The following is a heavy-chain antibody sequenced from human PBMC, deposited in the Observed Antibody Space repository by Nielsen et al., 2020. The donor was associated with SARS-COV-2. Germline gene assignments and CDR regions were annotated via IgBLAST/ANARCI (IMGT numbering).Heavy chain of an antibody. D-gene: IGHD6-19*01. V-gene: IGHV3-30-3*01. CDR3: TRRVAGGTMDV. CDR1: GFTFSSYA. Sequence: GGSLRLSCAASGFTFSSYAMHWVRQAPGKGLEWVAVISYDGSNDYYADSVRGRFTISRDNSKNTLFLQMNSLRAEDTAVYYCTRRVAGGTMDVWGQGTTVTVSS. CDR2: ISYDGSND. J-gene: IGHJ6*02.